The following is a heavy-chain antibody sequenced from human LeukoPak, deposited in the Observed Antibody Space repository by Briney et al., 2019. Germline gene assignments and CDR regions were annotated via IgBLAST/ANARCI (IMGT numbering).Heavy chain of an antibody. V-gene: IGHV3-9*01. CDR1: GFTFDDYA. CDR3: AKGSIGTTMVLDY. J-gene: IGHJ4*02. D-gene: IGHD3-10*01. CDR2: ISWNSGSI. Sequence: GGSLRLSCAASGFTFDDYAMHWVRQAPGKGLEWVSGISWNSGSIGYADSVEGRFTISRDNAKNSLYLQMNSLRAEDTALYYCAKGSIGTTMVLDYWGQGTLVTVSS.